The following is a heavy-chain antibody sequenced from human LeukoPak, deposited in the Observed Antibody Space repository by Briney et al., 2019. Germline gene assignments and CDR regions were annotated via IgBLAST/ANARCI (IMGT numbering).Heavy chain of an antibody. J-gene: IGHJ4*02. Sequence: GGSLRLSCAASGFTFSSYSMNWVRQAPGKGLEWVSSISSSSSYIYYADSVKGRFTISRDNAKNSLYLQMNSLRAEDTAVYYCARDPTGIVGATGELDYWGQGTLVTVSS. CDR2: ISSSSSYI. CDR1: GFTFSSYS. D-gene: IGHD1-26*01. CDR3: ARDPTGIVGATGELDY. V-gene: IGHV3-21*04.